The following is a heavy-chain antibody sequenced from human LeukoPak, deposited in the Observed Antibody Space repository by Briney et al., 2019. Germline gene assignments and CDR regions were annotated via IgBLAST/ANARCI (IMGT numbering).Heavy chain of an antibody. D-gene: IGHD4-17*01. Sequence: GGSLRLSCAASGFTFSSYAMSWVRQAPGKGLEWGSSVNGSGDTTYYADSVKGRFTISRENSKNSLYLQMNSLRAEDTAMYYCAKDRVATVTTFNDYWGQGTLVTVSS. V-gene: IGHV3-23*01. CDR1: GFTFSSYA. CDR2: VNGSGDTT. CDR3: AKDRVATVTTFNDY. J-gene: IGHJ4*02.